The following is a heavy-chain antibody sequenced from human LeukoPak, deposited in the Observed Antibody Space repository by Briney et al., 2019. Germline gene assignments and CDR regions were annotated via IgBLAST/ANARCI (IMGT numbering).Heavy chain of an antibody. V-gene: IGHV4-38-2*02. J-gene: IGHJ3*02. CDR1: GYSISSGYY. Sequence: SETLSLTCTVSGYSISSGYYWGWIRQPPGKGLEWIGSIYHSGNTYYNPSLKSRVTVSVDTSKNQFSLKLNSVTAADTALYYCARGLSGGNCAFDIWGQGTMVTVSS. CDR3: ARGLSGGNCAFDI. CDR2: IYHSGNT. D-gene: IGHD4-23*01.